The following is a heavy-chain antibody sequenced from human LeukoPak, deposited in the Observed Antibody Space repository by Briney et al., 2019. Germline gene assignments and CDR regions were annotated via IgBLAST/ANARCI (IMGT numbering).Heavy chain of an antibody. CDR3: ARVKTGYRPVTLGYYYYMDV. CDR1: GFTFSSYG. V-gene: IGHV3-30*02. J-gene: IGHJ6*03. D-gene: IGHD6-13*01. Sequence: GGPLRLSCAASGFTFSSYGMYWVRQAPGKGLEWVAFIRYDGSNKYYADSVKGRFTVSRDNSKNTLYPQMKSLRAEDTAVYYCARVKTGYRPVTLGYYYYMDVWGKGTTVTVSS. CDR2: IRYDGSNK.